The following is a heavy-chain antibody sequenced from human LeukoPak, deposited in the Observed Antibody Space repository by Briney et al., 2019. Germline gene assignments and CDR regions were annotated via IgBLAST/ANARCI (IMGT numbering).Heavy chain of an antibody. V-gene: IGHV1-18*01. CDR2: ISAYNGNT. Sequence: GASVKVSCKASGYTFTSYGISWVRQAPGQGLEWMGWISAYNGNTNYAQKFQGRVTMTRNTSISTAYMELSSLRSEDTAVYYCARGRRSPATLRSYLRPTFYAFDIWGQGTMVTVSS. J-gene: IGHJ3*02. D-gene: IGHD1-26*01. CDR3: ARGRRSPATLRSYLRPTFYAFDI. CDR1: GYTFTSYG.